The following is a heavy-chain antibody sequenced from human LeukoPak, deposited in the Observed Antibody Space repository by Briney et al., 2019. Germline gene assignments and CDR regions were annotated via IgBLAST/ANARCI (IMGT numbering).Heavy chain of an antibody. D-gene: IGHD6-13*01. J-gene: IGHJ6*03. Sequence: SETLSLTCTVSGGSIGSGTYYWGWIRQSPGKGLEWIGSIFYSGSTNYNPSLKSRVTISVDTSKNQFSMQLNSVTPEDTAVYYCARDDLQLVRRLGRNTEYYYYYYMDVWGKGTTVTVSS. CDR3: ARDDLQLVRRLGRNTEYYYYYYMDV. V-gene: IGHV4-39*07. CDR2: IFYSGST. CDR1: GGSIGSGTYY.